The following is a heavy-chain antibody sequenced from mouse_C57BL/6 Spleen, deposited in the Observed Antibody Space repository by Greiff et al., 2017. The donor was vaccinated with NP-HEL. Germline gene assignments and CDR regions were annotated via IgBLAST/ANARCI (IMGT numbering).Heavy chain of an antibody. CDR2: IYPGDGDT. CDR3: ARLITTVVAPYAMDY. CDR1: GYAFSSSW. V-gene: IGHV1-82*01. D-gene: IGHD1-1*01. J-gene: IGHJ4*01. Sequence: QVQLQQSGPELVKPGASVKISCKASGYAFSSSWMNWVKQRPGKGLEWIGRIYPGDGDTNYNGKFKGKATLTADKSYSTAYMQLSSRTSEDSAVYFCARLITTVVAPYAMDYWGQGTSVTVSS.